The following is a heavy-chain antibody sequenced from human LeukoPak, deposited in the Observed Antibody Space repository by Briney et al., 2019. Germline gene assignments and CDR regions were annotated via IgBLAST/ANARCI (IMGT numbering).Heavy chain of an antibody. CDR3: ARDFESAGITSADAFDI. CDR2: INPNSGGT. CDR1: GYTFTGYY. V-gene: IGHV1-2*02. Sequence: ASVKVSCKASGYTFTGYYMHWVRQAPGQGLEWMGWINPNSGGTNYAQKFQGRVTMTRDTSISTAYMELSRLRSDDTAVYYCARDFESAGITSADAFDIWGQGTMVTVSS. D-gene: IGHD2-15*01. J-gene: IGHJ3*02.